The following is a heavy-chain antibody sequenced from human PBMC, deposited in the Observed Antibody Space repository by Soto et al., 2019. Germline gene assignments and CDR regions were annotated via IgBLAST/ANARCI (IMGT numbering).Heavy chain of an antibody. Sequence: GGSLRLSCAASGFTFSSYGMHWVRQAPGKGLEWVAVIWYDGSNKYYADSVKGRFTISRDNSKNTLYLQMNSLRAEDTAVYYCARDGPPDYYGSGSYYNVPPYYYGMDVWGQGTTVTVSS. V-gene: IGHV3-33*01. CDR2: IWYDGSNK. CDR3: ARDGPPDYYGSGSYYNVPPYYYGMDV. D-gene: IGHD3-10*01. J-gene: IGHJ6*02. CDR1: GFTFSSYG.